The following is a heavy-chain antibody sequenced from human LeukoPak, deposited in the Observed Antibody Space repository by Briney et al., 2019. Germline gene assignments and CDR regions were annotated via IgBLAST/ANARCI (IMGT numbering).Heavy chain of an antibody. CDR1: GGSISDYY. CDR2: IYHSGST. D-gene: IGHD1-26*01. Sequence: SETLSLTCTVSGGSISDYYWSWIRQPPGKGLEWIGSIYHSGSTYYNPSLKSRVTISVDTSKNQFSLKLSSVTAADTAVYYCARAVVGATIWFDPWGQGTLVTVSS. CDR3: ARAVVGATIWFDP. V-gene: IGHV4-38-2*02. J-gene: IGHJ5*02.